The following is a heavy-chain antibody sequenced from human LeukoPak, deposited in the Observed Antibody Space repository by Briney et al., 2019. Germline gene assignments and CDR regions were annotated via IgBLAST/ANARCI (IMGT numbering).Heavy chain of an antibody. D-gene: IGHD2-2*01. CDR2: ISWNSGSI. V-gene: IGHV3-9*01. CDR3: AYRGCSSTSCYAGLGGTDY. J-gene: IGHJ4*02. CDR1: GFTFDDYA. Sequence: GGSLRLSSAASGFTFDDYAIHWVRQAPGKGLEWVSGISWNSGSIGYADSVKGRFTISRDNAKNSLYLQMNSLRAEDTALYYCAYRGCSSTSCYAGLGGTDYRGQGALVTVSS.